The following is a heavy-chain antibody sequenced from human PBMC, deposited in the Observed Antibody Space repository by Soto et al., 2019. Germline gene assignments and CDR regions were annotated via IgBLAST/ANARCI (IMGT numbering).Heavy chain of an antibody. CDR1: GFTVSSNY. D-gene: IGHD3-9*01. Sequence: PGGSLRLSCAASGFTVSSNYMSWVRQAPGKGLEWVSAIGTAGDTYYPGSVKGRFTISRENAKNSLYPQMNSLRAGDTAVYYCARDVYCKLRYFDHDVSPLDYWGQGTLVTVSS. V-gene: IGHV3-13*04. J-gene: IGHJ4*02. CDR3: ARDVYCKLRYFDHDVSPLDY. CDR2: IGTAGDT.